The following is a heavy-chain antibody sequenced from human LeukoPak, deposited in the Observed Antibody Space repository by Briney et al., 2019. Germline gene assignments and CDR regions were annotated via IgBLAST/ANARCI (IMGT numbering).Heavy chain of an antibody. CDR2: IYYSGST. CDR1: GGSISSGDYY. Sequence: SETLSLTCTVSGGSISSGDYYWSWIRQPPGKGLEWIGDIYYSGSTYYNPSLKSRVTISVDTAKNQPSLKLSSVTAADTAVYYCARGEIRPGVWFGELPRRNWFDPWGQGTLVTVSS. CDR3: ARGEIRPGVWFGELPRRNWFDP. J-gene: IGHJ5*02. D-gene: IGHD3-10*01. V-gene: IGHV4-30-4*01.